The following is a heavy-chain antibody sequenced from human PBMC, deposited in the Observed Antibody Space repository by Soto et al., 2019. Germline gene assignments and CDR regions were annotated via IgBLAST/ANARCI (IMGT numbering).Heavy chain of an antibody. Sequence: QMQLLESGPGLVKPSETLSLTCAVSSASIDNNWNWVRQPPGKGMEWIGEINQSGISYKNPSLKSRVTMSVDKSKNQFSLNLSSVTAADTAVYFCARSFGWYAFDQWGQGTLVTVSS. CDR1: SASIDNN. CDR2: INQSGIS. CDR3: ARSFGWYAFDQ. D-gene: IGHD6-19*01. J-gene: IGHJ4*02. V-gene: IGHV4-4*02.